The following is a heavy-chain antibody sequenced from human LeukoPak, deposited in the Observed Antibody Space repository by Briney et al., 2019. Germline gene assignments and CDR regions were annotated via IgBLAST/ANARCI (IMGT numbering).Heavy chain of an antibody. J-gene: IGHJ4*02. V-gene: IGHV3-23*01. CDR1: GFTFSSYA. Sequence: GGSLGLSCAASGFTFSSYAMSWVRQAPGKGLEWVSAISGSGGSTYYADSVKGRFTISRDNSKNTLYLQMNSLRAEDTAVYYCAKDYYGSGSYYFDYWGQGTLVTVSS. CDR2: ISGSGGST. CDR3: AKDYYGSGSYYFDY. D-gene: IGHD3-10*01.